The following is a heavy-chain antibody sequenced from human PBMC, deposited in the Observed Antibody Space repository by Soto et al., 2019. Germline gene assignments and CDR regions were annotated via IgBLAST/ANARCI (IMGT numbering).Heavy chain of an antibody. D-gene: IGHD3-22*01. CDR3: ARGKDYYDSSGYSEYYYYYGMDV. CDR2: INHSGST. Sequence: SETLSLTCAVYGGSFRGYYWRWIRQPPGKGLEWIGEINHSGSTNYNPSLKSRVTISVDTSKNQFSLKLSSVTAADTAVYYCARGKDYYDSSGYSEYYYYYGMDVWGQGTTVT. J-gene: IGHJ6*02. CDR1: GGSFRGYY. V-gene: IGHV4-34*01.